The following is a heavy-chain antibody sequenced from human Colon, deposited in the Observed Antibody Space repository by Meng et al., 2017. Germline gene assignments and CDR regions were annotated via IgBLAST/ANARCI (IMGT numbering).Heavy chain of an antibody. CDR1: GFTFSSYS. V-gene: IGHV3-21*01. J-gene: IGHJ4*02. CDR3: AKGDPDYDSSGYYPGRFEY. D-gene: IGHD3-22*01. CDR2: IRSSSSHI. Sequence: EVQLVESGGGLVKHGGSLRLSGAASGFTFSSYSMNWVRQVSGKGLEWVSSIRSSSSHIYYVDSVKGRFTISRDNAKNSLYLQMNSLRAEDTAVYYCAKGDPDYDSSGYYPGRFEYWGQGILVTVSS.